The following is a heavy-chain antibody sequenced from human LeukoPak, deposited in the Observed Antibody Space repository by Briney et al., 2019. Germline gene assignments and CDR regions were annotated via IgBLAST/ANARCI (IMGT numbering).Heavy chain of an antibody. V-gene: IGHV4-39*07. CDR2: VHHSGST. Sequence: SETLSLTCTVSGGSFSSSNYYWGWIRQPPGKGLEWIGSVHHSGSTYYNPSLKSRVTISVDTSKNQFSLKLSSVTAADTAVYYCARGFAQPYYYYDSRPAGNRGFDIWGQGTMVTVSS. CDR1: GGSFSSSNYY. CDR3: ARGFAQPYYYYDSRPAGNRGFDI. D-gene: IGHD3-22*01. J-gene: IGHJ3*02.